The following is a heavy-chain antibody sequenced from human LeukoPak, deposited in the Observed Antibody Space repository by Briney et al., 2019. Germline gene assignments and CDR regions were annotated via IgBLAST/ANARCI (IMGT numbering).Heavy chain of an antibody. J-gene: IGHJ6*02. CDR3: AREGGIAAAGDHHYYYYYGMDV. CDR1: GFTFSSYS. CDR2: ISSSSSYI. V-gene: IGHV3-21*01. D-gene: IGHD6-13*01. Sequence: GGSLRLSCAASGFTFSSYSMNWVRQAPGKGLEWVSSISSSSSYIYYADSVKGRFTISRDNAKSSLYLQMNSLRAEDTAVYYCAREGGIAAAGDHHYYYYYGMDVWGQGTTVTVSS.